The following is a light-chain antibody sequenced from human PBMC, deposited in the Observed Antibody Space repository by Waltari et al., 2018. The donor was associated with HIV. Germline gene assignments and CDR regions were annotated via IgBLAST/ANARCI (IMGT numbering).Light chain of an antibody. CDR3: QSYDSTYLDV. Sequence: NFMLTQPHSVSESPGKTVTISCTRSSGSIASNYVQWYQQRPGSSPSTVTYEDNQRPAGVPDRFSGSLDSCSNSAYLTVAGLETEDEADSYCQSYDSTYLDVFGTGAKVTGL. CDR1: SGSIASNY. CDR2: EDN. J-gene: IGLJ1*01. V-gene: IGLV6-57*01.